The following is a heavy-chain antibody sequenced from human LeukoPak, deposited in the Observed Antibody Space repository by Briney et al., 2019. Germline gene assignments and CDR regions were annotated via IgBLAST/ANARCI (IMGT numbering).Heavy chain of an antibody. CDR3: ARDTAARFFYYYMDV. V-gene: IGHV3-33*08. D-gene: IGHD6-6*01. Sequence: GGSLRLSCAPSGFTFSSYAMSWGREAPGKGLEWVAVIWYVGSNKYYADSVKGRFTISRDNSKNTLYLQMNSLRAEDTAVYYCARDTAARFFYYYMDVWGKGTTVTVSS. CDR1: GFTFSSYA. J-gene: IGHJ6*03. CDR2: IWYVGSNK.